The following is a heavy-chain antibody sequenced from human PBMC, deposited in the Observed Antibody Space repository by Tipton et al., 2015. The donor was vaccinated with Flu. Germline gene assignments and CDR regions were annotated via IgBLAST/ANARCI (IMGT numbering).Heavy chain of an antibody. CDR1: GDSIRNDYF. V-gene: IGHV4-38-2*02. J-gene: IGHJ3*02. CDR3: ARETRGSKNSAFDI. CDR2: IHRSRST. D-gene: IGHD2/OR15-2a*01. Sequence: LRLSCIVSGDSIRNDYFWGWIRQPPGKGLEWIATIHRSRSTKYNPSLKSRVTISVDTSKNQFSLKLSSVTAADTAVYYCARETRGSKNSAFDIWGQGTVVTVSS.